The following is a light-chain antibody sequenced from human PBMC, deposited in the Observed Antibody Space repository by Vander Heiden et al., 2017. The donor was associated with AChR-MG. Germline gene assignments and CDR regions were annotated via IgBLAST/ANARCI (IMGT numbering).Light chain of an antibody. Sequence: DIQMTQSPSSVSASVGDTVTITCRASQDIGSWVAWYQQKSGEAPKLLIYAASTLQSGVPSTFSGSGSGTDFTLTISSLQPEDFTTYYCQQANFFPLTFGQGTRLEIK. CDR1: QDIGSW. V-gene: IGKV1-12*01. J-gene: IGKJ5*01. CDR2: AAS. CDR3: QQANFFPLT.